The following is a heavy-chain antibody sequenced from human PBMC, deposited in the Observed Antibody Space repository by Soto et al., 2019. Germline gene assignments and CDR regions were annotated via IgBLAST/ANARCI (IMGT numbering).Heavy chain of an antibody. CDR3: VKDRDYFDSSGYFDY. CDR2: LSWNGGYI. J-gene: IGHJ4*02. V-gene: IGHV3-9*01. CDR1: GFSFDDFA. D-gene: IGHD3-22*01. Sequence: EAQLVESGGGLEQPGRSLRLSCAASGFSFDDFAMHWVRQAPGKGLEWVSGLSWNGGYIAYADSVKGRFTISRDNAKNSLYLHMSSLRVEDTALYYCVKDRDYFDSSGYFDYWGQGTLVTVSS.